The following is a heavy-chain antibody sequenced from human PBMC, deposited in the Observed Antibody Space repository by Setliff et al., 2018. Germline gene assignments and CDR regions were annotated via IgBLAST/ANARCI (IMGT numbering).Heavy chain of an antibody. CDR3: AIKVHTAGGADF. Sequence: GASVKVSCKASGYAFTSYGSNWVRQAPGQGLEWVGWIDAYAQKFQGRVTMTTDTPTSTAYMELISLRSADTAVYYCAIKVHTAGGADFWGQGTLVTVSS. CDR1: GYAFTSYG. J-gene: IGHJ4*02. CDR2: IDA. V-gene: IGHV1-18*01. D-gene: IGHD1-26*01.